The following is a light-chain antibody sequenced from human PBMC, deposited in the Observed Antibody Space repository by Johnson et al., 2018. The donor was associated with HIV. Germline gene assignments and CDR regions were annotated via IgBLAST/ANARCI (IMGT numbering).Light chain of an antibody. CDR3: GTGDCILVAHYV. J-gene: IGLJ1*01. V-gene: IGLV1-51*01. CDR2: DNN. CDR1: SSNIGNNY. Sequence: QSVLTQPPSVSAAPGQKVTISCSGSSSNIGNNYVSWYQQLPGTAPKLLIYDNNKRPSGIPDRFSGSKSGTSSTLDITGLQTGDEADYYCGTGDCILVAHYVFGTGTKITVL.